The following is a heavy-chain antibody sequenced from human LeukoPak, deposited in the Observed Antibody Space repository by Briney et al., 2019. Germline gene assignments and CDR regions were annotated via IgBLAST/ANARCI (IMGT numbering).Heavy chain of an antibody. D-gene: IGHD5-18*01. CDR3: ATYSYGYSYYYGMDV. CDR1: GYSFTSYW. Sequence: GESLKISCQGSGYSFTSYWIGWVRQMPGKGLEWMGIIYPGDSDTRYSPSFQGQVTISADKSISTAYLQWSSLKASDTAMYYCATYSYGYSYYYGMDVWGQGTTVTVSS. J-gene: IGHJ6*02. V-gene: IGHV5-51*01. CDR2: IYPGDSDT.